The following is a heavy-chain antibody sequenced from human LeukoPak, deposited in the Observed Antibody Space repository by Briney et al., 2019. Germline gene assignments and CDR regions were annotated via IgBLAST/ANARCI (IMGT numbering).Heavy chain of an antibody. D-gene: IGHD4-11*01. Sequence: GGSLRLSCAASGFTFSDYYMSWIRQAPGKGLEWISYISSSGSTIYYADSVKGRFTISRDNARNSLFLQINNLRAEDTAVYYCVRDMNTVTTCYLQYWGQGTLVTVSS. CDR1: GFTFSDYY. CDR3: VRDMNTVTTCYLQY. J-gene: IGHJ1*01. V-gene: IGHV3-11*04. CDR2: ISSSGSTI.